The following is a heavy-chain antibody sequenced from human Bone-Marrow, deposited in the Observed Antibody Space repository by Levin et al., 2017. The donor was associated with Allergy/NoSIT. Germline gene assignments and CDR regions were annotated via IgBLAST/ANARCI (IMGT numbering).Heavy chain of an antibody. CDR3: ARRPVVVVQSVVGGQRDSYYYHGLDV. CDR2: ISSSSNKI. CDR1: GFTFKNYN. V-gene: IGHV3-21*01. J-gene: IGHJ6*02. Sequence: PGGSLRLSCVASGFTFKNYNMNWVRQAPGKGLEWVSSISSSSNKIYYSDSVKGRFTTSRDNTRNSLYLEMNSLRVADMGVYYCARRPVVVVQSVVGGQRDSYYYHGLDVWGQGTTVTVSS. D-gene: IGHD2-15*01.